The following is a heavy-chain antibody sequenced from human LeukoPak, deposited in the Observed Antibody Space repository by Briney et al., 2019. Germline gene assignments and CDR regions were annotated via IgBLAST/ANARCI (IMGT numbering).Heavy chain of an antibody. CDR2: IKQDGSEK. D-gene: IGHD2-2*01. Sequence: GESLKISCAASGFTFSSYWMSWVRQAPGKGLEWVANIKQDGSEKYYVDSVKGRFTISRDNAKNSLYLQMNSLRAEDTAVYYCARRFGVVPAQHYYYYMDVWGKGTTVTVSS. CDR1: GFTFSSYW. CDR3: ARRFGVVPAQHYYYYMDV. J-gene: IGHJ6*03. V-gene: IGHV3-7*01.